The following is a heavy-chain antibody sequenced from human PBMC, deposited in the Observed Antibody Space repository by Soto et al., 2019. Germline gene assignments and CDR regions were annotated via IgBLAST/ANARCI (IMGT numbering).Heavy chain of an antibody. V-gene: IGHV1-2*04. CDR3: AREYCSSTSCYAGFDY. J-gene: IGHJ4*02. D-gene: IGHD2-2*01. CDR1: GYTFTGYY. CDR2: INPNSGGT. Sequence: ASVKVSCKASGYTFTGYYMHWVRQAPGQGLEWMGWINPNSGGTNYAQKFQGWVTMTRDTSISTAYMELSRLRSDDTAVYYCAREYCSSTSCYAGFDYWGQGTLVTVS.